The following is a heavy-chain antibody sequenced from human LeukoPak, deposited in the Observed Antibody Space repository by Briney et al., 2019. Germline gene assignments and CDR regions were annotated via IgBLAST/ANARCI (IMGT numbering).Heavy chain of an antibody. Sequence: GGSLRLSCAASGFTFSSYGMHWVRQAPGKGLEWVAFIRYDGSNKYYADSVKGRFTISRDNSKNTLYLQMNSLRAEDTAVYYCAKDVVYTPYYGGNEEYWGQGTLVTVSS. CDR3: AKDVVYTPYYGGNEEY. J-gene: IGHJ4*02. CDR2: IRYDGSNK. CDR1: GFTFSSYG. D-gene: IGHD4-23*01. V-gene: IGHV3-30*02.